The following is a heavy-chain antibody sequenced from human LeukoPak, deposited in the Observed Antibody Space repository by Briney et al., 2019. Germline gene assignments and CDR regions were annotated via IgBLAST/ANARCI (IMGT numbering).Heavy chain of an antibody. D-gene: IGHD4-17*01. CDR3: ARTPYSDDYGDYVFDH. J-gene: IGHJ4*02. CDR2: NSGST. V-gene: IGHV4-39*07. CDR1: GGSISSSSYY. Sequence: SETLSLTCTVSGGSISSSSYYWGWIRQPPGKGLEWIGSNSGSTYYNPSLKSRVTISVDTSKNQFSLKLSSVTAADTAVYYCARTPYSDDYGDYVFDHWGQGTLVTVSS.